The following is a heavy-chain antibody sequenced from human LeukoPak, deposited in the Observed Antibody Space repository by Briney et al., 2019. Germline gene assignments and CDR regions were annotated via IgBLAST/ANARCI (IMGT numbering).Heavy chain of an antibody. J-gene: IGHJ6*03. CDR2: ISYPGST. D-gene: IGHD3-10*01. V-gene: IGHV4-59*01. CDR3: ARGVGELLSYYYYYYMDV. CDR1: GGSISSYY. Sequence: SETLSLTCTVSGGSISSYYWSWIRQPPGKGLDWIGYISYPGSTNYNPSLNSRVTISIDTSKNQFSLKLSSVTAADTAVYYCARGVGELLSYYYYYYMDVWGKGTTVTVPS.